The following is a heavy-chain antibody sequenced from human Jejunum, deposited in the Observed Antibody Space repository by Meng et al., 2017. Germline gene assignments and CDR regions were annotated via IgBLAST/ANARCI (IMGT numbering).Heavy chain of an antibody. CDR1: GFTFSSYA. CDR2: ITPSGDRP. V-gene: IGHV3-23*01. Sequence: GESLKISCAASGFTFSSYAVNWVRQAPGKGLERVSGITPSGDRPIYADSVKGRSTVSRANTMNTVYLQMNSLRADDTPVYYCAKRYCPDGACCGFDNWGQGTLVTVSS. J-gene: IGHJ4*02. CDR3: AKRYCPDGACCGFDN. D-gene: IGHD2-8*01.